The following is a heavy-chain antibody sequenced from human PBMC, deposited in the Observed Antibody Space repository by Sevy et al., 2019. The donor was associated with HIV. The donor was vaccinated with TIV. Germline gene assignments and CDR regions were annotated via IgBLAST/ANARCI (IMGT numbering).Heavy chain of an antibody. Sequence: ASVKVSCKASGGAFSSYAISWVRQAPGQGLEWMGGTIPIFGTSHYAQKFQGRVTITADESTNTANMDLSSLRSEDTAVYFCARVVAVGATVEWFDPWGQGTLVTVSS. J-gene: IGHJ5*02. CDR1: GGAFSSYA. D-gene: IGHD2-15*01. CDR3: ARVVAVGATVEWFDP. V-gene: IGHV1-69*13. CDR2: TIPIFGTS.